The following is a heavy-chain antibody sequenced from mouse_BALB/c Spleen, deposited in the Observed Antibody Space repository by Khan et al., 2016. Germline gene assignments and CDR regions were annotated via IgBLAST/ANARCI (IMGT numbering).Heavy chain of an antibody. J-gene: IGHJ2*01. CDR1: GFNIKDYY. Sequence: VQLQQSGAELVRPGALVKLSCKASGFNIKDYYMHWVKQRPEQGLEWIGWIDPENGNTIYDPKFQGKASITADTSSNKAYLQLSSLTSGDTAVYYCARSTATYFDYWGQGTTLTVSS. D-gene: IGHD1-2*01. CDR3: ARSTATYFDY. V-gene: IGHV14-1*02. CDR2: IDPENGNT.